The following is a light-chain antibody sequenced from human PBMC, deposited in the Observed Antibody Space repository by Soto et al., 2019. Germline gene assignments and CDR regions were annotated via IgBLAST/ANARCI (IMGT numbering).Light chain of an antibody. J-gene: IGKJ5*01. V-gene: IGKV3-11*01. Sequence: EIVLTQSPATLSSFPVDRVTLSCRASQAVNTRLAWYQHKPGQAPRLLIYLTSNRAAGIPARFSGSGSETDFTLTISDVEPEDFAVYYCHQRQYWPPITFGQGTRLEIK. CDR3: HQRQYWPPIT. CDR1: QAVNTR. CDR2: LTS.